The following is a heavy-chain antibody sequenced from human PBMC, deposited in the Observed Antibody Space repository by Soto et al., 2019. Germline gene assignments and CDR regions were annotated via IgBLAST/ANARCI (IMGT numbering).Heavy chain of an antibody. CDR1: GDSISGSPYF. J-gene: IGHJ4*02. V-gene: IGHV4-39*01. CDR3: ARLQAAVPQY. D-gene: IGHD6-13*01. CDR2: IFYDGFT. Sequence: QLQLQESGPGLVMPSETLSLTCTVSGDSISGSPYFWGWIRQPPGKRLEWIGSIFYDGFTFYTPSLRSRVTISVDTAKNQFSLKLASVAASDTATYFCARLQAAVPQYWGQGTLVTVSS.